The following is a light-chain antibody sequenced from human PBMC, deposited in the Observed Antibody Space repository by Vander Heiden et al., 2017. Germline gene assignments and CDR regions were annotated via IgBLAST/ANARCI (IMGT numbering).Light chain of an antibody. CDR3: QQDYSYPHT. J-gene: IGKJ2*01. CDR1: QSISNY. V-gene: IGKV1-6*01. Sequence: SQLTQSPSSLSASVGDRVTITCRTSQSISNYLHWYQQKPGKAPKLLIYTVSNLQSGVPSRFSGSGSGTDFTLTISSLQPEDFATYYCQQDYSYPHTFGEGTKLDIK. CDR2: TVS.